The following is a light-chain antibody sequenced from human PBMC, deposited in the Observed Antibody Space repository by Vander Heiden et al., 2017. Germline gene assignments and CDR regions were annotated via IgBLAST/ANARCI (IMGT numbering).Light chain of an antibody. CDR1: QGV. J-gene: IGKJ4*01. CDR2: GAY. Sequence: EIVLTPSPGTLSLSPGESATLSCRASQGVPRLLIYGAYNRATGIPDRFSGSGSGTDFTLTITRLEAEDFALYYCQQNGGSPALTFGGGTRVQIK. CDR3: QQNGGSPALT. V-gene: IGKV3-20*01.